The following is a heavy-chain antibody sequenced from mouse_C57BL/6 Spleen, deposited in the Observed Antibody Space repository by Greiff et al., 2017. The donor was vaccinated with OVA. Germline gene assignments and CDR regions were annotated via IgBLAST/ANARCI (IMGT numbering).Heavy chain of an antibody. Sequence: VQLQQSGPELVKPGASVKISCKASGYSFTGYYMNWVKQSPEKSLEWIGEINPSTGGTTYNQKFKAKATLTVDKSSSTAYIQLKSLTSEDSAVYYCARKGDYEYERESLEYWGQGTTLTVSS. J-gene: IGHJ2*01. CDR3: ARKGDYEYERESLEY. D-gene: IGHD2-4*01. CDR1: GYSFTGYY. CDR2: INPSTGGT. V-gene: IGHV1-42*01.